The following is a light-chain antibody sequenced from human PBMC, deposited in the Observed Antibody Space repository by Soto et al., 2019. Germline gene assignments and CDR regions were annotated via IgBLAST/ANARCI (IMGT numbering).Light chain of an antibody. V-gene: IGKV1-9*01. CDR1: QGISTY. CDR3: QQLITYPQT. J-gene: IGKJ1*01. Sequence: DIQLTHSPSFLSASVGDRVTMTCRASQGISTYLAWYQQKPGKAPKLLIYAASTLQSGVPSRFSGSGSGTEFALAISSLQPEDFATYYCQQLITYPQTFGQGTK. CDR2: AAS.